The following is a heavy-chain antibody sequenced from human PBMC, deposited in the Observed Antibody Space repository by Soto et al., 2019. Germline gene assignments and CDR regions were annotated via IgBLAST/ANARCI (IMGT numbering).Heavy chain of an antibody. Sequence: SETLSLTCTVNGRSISSYYWSWIWQPTGTGLEWIGYIYYSGSTNYNPSLKSRVTISVDTSKNQFSLKLSSVTAADTAVYYCARLLNYDFWSGYSSGYYYYMDVWGKGTTVT. D-gene: IGHD3-3*01. CDR2: IYYSGST. V-gene: IGHV4-59*01. CDR3: ARLLNYDFWSGYSSGYYYYMDV. J-gene: IGHJ6*03. CDR1: GRSISSYY.